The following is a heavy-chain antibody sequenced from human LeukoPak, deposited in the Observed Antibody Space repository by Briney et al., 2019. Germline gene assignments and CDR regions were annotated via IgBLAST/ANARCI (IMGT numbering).Heavy chain of an antibody. CDR2: ISGSGGST. V-gene: IGHV3-23*01. Sequence: GGSLRLSCAASGFTFSSYAMSWVRQAPGKGLEWVSAISGSGGSTYYADSVKGRFTISRDNSKNTLYLQMNSLRAEDTAVCYCANSIGAPGSYVPQFDYWGQGTLVTVSS. J-gene: IGHJ4*02. CDR1: GFTFSSYA. CDR3: ANSIGAPGSYVPQFDY. D-gene: IGHD1-26*01.